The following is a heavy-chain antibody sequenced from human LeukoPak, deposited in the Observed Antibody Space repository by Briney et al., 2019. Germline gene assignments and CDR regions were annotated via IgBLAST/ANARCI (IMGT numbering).Heavy chain of an antibody. CDR2: ISAYSGNT. CDR1: GYTFTDYG. D-gene: IGHD3-3*01. Sequence: ASVKVSCKASGYTFTDYGISWVRQAPGQGLEWMGWISAYSGNTNYAQNLQGRVTMTTDTSTSTAYMELRSLRSDDTAVYYCARAPDDYDFWSGPFDYWGRGTLVTVSS. CDR3: ARAPDDYDFWSGPFDY. V-gene: IGHV1-18*01. J-gene: IGHJ4*02.